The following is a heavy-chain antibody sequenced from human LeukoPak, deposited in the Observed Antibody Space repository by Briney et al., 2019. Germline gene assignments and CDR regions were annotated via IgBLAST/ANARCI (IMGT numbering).Heavy chain of an antibody. CDR3: AKALRDYFYYMDV. J-gene: IGHJ6*03. CDR2: ISGSGGST. D-gene: IGHD5-12*01. Sequence: GGTLRLSCAASGFTFSSYGMNWVRQAPGKGLEWVSTISGSGGSTYYADSVKGRFTISRDNSKNALYLQMNSLRAEDTAVYYCAKALRDYFYYMDVWGKGTTVTISS. V-gene: IGHV3-23*01. CDR1: GFTFSSYG.